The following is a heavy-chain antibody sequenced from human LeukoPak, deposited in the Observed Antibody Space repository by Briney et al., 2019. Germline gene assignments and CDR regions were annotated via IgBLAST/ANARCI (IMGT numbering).Heavy chain of an antibody. V-gene: IGHV5-51*01. CDR1: GYSFTSYW. Sequence: GESRKISCKGSGYSFTSYWIGWVRQMPGKGLEWMGIIYPGDSDTRYSPSFQGQVTISADKSISTAYLQWSSLKASDTAMYYCARRYDSSGYWPYNWFDPWGQGTLVTVSS. J-gene: IGHJ5*02. D-gene: IGHD3-22*01. CDR3: ARRYDSSGYWPYNWFDP. CDR2: IYPGDSDT.